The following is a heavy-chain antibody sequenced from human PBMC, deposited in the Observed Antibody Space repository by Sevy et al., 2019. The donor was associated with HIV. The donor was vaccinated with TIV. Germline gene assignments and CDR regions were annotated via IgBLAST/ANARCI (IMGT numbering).Heavy chain of an antibody. CDR3: ARGPYSSGLRFDY. CDR2: VSFDGGNK. CDR1: GFSFRDYA. J-gene: IGHJ4*02. D-gene: IGHD6-19*01. Sequence: GSLRLSWVASGFSFRDYALHWVRQGPGKGLEWVAVVSFDGGNKYYPDSVKGRFTVSRDNSKNTLFLQMDSLRGEDTAVYYCARGPYSSGLRFDYWGQGTLVTVSS. V-gene: IGHV3-30*04.